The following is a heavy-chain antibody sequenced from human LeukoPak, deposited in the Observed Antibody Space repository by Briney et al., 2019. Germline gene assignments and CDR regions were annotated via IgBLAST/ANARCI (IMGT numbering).Heavy chain of an antibody. D-gene: IGHD3-22*01. Sequence: PGGSLRLSCAASGFTFSDYYMSWLRQAPGKGLEWVSYISSSGNTIYYVDSVKGRFTISRDNAKKSLYLQMNSLRAEDTAVYYCARDRDYYYDSSGYYLGYWGQGTLVTVSS. CDR1: GFTFSDYY. CDR2: ISSSGNTI. J-gene: IGHJ4*02. V-gene: IGHV3-11*01. CDR3: ARDRDYYYDSSGYYLGY.